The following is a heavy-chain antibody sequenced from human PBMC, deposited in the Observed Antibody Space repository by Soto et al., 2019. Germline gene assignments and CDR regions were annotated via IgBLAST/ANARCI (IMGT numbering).Heavy chain of an antibody. D-gene: IGHD5-12*01. CDR2: IYPGDADI. V-gene: IGHV5-51*01. CDR3: ARGIEMARIGWFDP. J-gene: IGHJ5*02. CDR1: GYRFTSFW. Sequence: GESLKISCKGSGYRFTSFWIGWVRQMPGKGLEWLGIIYPGDADIRYAPSFQGQVTMSADKSISTAYLQWSSLKASDTAIYYCARGIEMARIGWFDPWGQGTLVTVSS.